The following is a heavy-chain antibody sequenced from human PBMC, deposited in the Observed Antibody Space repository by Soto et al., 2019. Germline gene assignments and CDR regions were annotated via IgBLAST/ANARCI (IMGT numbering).Heavy chain of an antibody. Sequence: SETLSLTCSVSGYSISSGFYWDWIRQPPGKGLEWIGSIYYRGNTYYNPSHNGRIAISLDTSKNQFSLKLSSVTAADTAVYYCARTLRYYYDSSGRNYYYGMDVWGQGTTVTVSS. D-gene: IGHD3-22*01. CDR2: IYYRGNT. J-gene: IGHJ6*02. CDR3: ARTLRYYYDSSGRNYYYGMDV. V-gene: IGHV4-38-2*02. CDR1: GYSISSGFY.